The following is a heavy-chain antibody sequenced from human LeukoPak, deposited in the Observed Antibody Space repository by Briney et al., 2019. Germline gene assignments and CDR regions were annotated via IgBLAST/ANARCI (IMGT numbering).Heavy chain of an antibody. V-gene: IGHV4-34*01. CDR1: GGSISGYY. Sequence: SETLSLTCAVYGGSISGYYWSCMRQPPGKGLEWIGEINHSGSTNYNPSLKSRVTISVDTSKNQFSLKLSSVTAADTAVYYCAQLRGYFDLWGRGTLVTVSS. D-gene: IGHD5-24*01. CDR2: INHSGST. J-gene: IGHJ2*01. CDR3: AQLRGYFDL.